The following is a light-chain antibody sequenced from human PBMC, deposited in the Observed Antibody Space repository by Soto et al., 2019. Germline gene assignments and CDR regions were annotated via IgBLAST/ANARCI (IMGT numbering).Light chain of an antibody. CDR2: DVS. J-gene: IGLJ2*01. Sequence: QSALTQPASVSGSPGQSITISCTGTSSDVGGYNYVSWYQQHPGKAPKLMIFDVSNRPSGVSNRFSGSKSGNTASLTISGLQAEDDADYYFSSYTSSSTRGYVVFGGGTKLTVL. CDR3: SSYTSSSTRGYVV. CDR1: SSDVGGYNY. V-gene: IGLV2-14*01.